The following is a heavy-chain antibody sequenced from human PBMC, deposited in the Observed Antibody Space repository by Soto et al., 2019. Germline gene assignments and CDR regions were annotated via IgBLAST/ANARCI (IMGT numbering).Heavy chain of an antibody. Sequence: ASVKVSCKASGYTFTGYYMHWVRQAPGQGLEWMGWINPNSGGTNYAQKFQGWVTMTRDTSISTAYMELSRLRSDDTAVYYCARGYDLLHGIQCAANYGMDLWGQGTTVTVSS. CDR2: INPNSGGT. D-gene: IGHD3-9*01. CDR3: ARGYDLLHGIQCAANYGMDL. V-gene: IGHV1-2*04. CDR1: GYTFTGYY. J-gene: IGHJ6*02.